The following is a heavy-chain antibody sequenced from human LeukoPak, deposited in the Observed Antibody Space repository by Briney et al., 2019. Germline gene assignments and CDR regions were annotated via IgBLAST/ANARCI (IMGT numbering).Heavy chain of an antibody. CDR3: ARAYSSTWHFDY. V-gene: IGHV5-10-1*01. J-gene: IGHJ4*02. Sequence: PGASLRISCKGSGYSFTSYWINWVRQMPGKGLEWMGRIDPSDSYTNYSPSFQGHVTISADKSINTAYLQWSSLKASDTAMYYCARAYSSTWHFDYWGQGTLVTVSS. D-gene: IGHD6-13*01. CDR2: IDPSDSYT. CDR1: GYSFTSYW.